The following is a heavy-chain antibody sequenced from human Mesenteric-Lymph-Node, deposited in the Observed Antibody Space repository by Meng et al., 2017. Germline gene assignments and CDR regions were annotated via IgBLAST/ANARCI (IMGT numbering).Heavy chain of an antibody. D-gene: IGHD6-19*01. CDR2: IWYDGSNK. CDR1: GFTFSSYG. CDR3: AREGIAVAGGSYYFDD. Sequence: GESLKISCAASGFTFSSYGMHWVRQAPGKVLEWVAVIWYDGSNKYYADSVKGRFTISRDNAKNSLYLQMNSLRAEDTAVYYCAREGIAVAGGSYYFDDWGQGTLVTVSS. J-gene: IGHJ4*02. V-gene: IGHV3-33*01.